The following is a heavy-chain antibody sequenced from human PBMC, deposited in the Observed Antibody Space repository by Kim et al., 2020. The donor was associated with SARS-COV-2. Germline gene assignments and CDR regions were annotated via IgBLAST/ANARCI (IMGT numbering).Heavy chain of an antibody. CDR3: ARHRRSSGWYWFDT. CDR1: GGSISSYY. J-gene: IGHJ5*02. V-gene: IGHV4-59*08. Sequence: SETLSLTCTVSGGSISSYYWSWIRQPPGKGLEWIGYIYYSGSTNYNPSLKSRVTISVDTSKNQFSLTLSPVTAADTAVYYCARHRRSSGWYWFDTWGQGNLGTVSS. CDR2: IYYSGST. D-gene: IGHD6-19*01.